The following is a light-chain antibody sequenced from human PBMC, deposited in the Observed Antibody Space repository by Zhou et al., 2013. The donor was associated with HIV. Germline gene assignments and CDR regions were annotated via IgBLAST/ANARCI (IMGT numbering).Light chain of an antibody. Sequence: EIVLTQSPGTLSLSPGERATLSCWASQSVTSAYLAWYQQKPGQPPRLLIYGASSRATGIPDRFSGSGSGTDFTLTISRLEPEDFAVYYCQQYGSSLITFGQGTRLEIK. V-gene: IGKV3-20*01. CDR3: QQYGSSLIT. J-gene: IGKJ5*01. CDR2: GAS. CDR1: QSVTSAY.